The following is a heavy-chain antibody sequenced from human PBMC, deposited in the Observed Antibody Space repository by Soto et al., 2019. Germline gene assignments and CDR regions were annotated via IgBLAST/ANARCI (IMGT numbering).Heavy chain of an antibody. CDR1: GFIFSTYG. J-gene: IGHJ4*02. CDR2: VWYDGSKT. Sequence: QVHLVASGGGVVQPGRSLRLSCVASGFIFSTYGMHWVRQAPGKGLEWVAVVWYDGSKTYYADSVKGRFTISRDNYKNTLYLQMNSLRAEDTAVYYCARDIWFEKSKCLDYWGQGTLVTVSS. D-gene: IGHD3-10*01. V-gene: IGHV3-33*01. CDR3: ARDIWFEKSKCLDY.